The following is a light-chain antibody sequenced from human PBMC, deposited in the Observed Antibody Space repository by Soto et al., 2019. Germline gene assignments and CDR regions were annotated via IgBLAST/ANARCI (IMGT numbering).Light chain of an antibody. CDR3: QQYSSDLNT. V-gene: IGKV1-5*03. CDR2: KAS. CDR1: QDVSQW. Sequence: DIHMTQSPSTLSASVGDRITITCRARQDVSQWLAWYQHKPGKAPKLLIYKASTLESGVSSRFSGRGSGTEFTLSIRDLQPDDFATDYCQQYSSDLNTFGQGTKLEIK. J-gene: IGKJ2*01.